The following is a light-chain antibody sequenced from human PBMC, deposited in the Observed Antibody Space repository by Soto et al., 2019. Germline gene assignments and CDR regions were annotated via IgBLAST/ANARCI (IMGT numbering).Light chain of an antibody. J-gene: IGKJ5*01. CDR1: QSVSSY. V-gene: IGKV3-11*01. CDR2: DAS. Sequence: IVLTQSPATLSLSPGERATLSCRASQSVSSYLAWYQQKPGQAPRLLIYDASNRATGIPARFSGSGSGTDFTLTISSLEPEDFAVYYCQQRSTSPPQITSGQGTRLEIK. CDR3: QQRSTSPPQIT.